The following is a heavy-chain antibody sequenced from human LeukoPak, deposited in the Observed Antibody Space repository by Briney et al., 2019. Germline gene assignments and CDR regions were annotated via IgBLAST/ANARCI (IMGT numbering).Heavy chain of an antibody. J-gene: IGHJ4*02. D-gene: IGHD3-10*01. CDR2: IKQDG. V-gene: IGHV3-7*01. CDR1: GFTFSGYW. Sequence: GGSLRLSCAASGFTFSGYWMSWVRQAPGKGLEWVANIKQDGVDSVKGRFTISRDNAKNSLYLLMNSLRAEDTAVYYCAREIRTMIRGVIVTYYFDYWGQGTLVTVSS. CDR3: AREIRTMIRGVIVTYYFDY.